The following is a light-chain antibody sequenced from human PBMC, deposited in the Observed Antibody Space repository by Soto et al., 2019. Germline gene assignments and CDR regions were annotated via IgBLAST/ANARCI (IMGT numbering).Light chain of an antibody. CDR3: QQFNKWPA. J-gene: IGKJ1*01. Sequence: EIVMTQSPATLSMSPGERATLSCRASQSVNSDLAWYQQKPGQAPRLLIYGASTRATGIPARFSGSGSGTEFTLTISSLQSEDFAVYYCQQFNKWPAFGQGTKVDIK. CDR2: GAS. V-gene: IGKV3-15*01. CDR1: QSVNSD.